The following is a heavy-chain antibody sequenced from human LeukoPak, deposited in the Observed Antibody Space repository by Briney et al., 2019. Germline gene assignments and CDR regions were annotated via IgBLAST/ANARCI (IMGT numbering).Heavy chain of an antibody. CDR1: GGSISSSSYY. D-gene: IGHD6-6*01. Sequence: PSETLSLTCAVSGGSISSSSYYWGWIRQPPGKGLEWIGSIYYSGSTYYNPSLKSRVTIPVDTSKNQFSLKLSSVTAADTAVYYCARQYGLGPMANIAARPEFDYWGQGTLVTVSS. CDR3: ARQYGLGPMANIAARPEFDY. J-gene: IGHJ4*02. V-gene: IGHV4-39*01. CDR2: IYYSGST.